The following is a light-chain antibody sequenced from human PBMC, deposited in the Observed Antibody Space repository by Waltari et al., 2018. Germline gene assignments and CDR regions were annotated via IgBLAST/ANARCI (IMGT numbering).Light chain of an antibody. CDR3: QVWDSSTDHDV. Sequence: SYDLTQAPSLSVSPGQTARITCGGVNLGRKSLNWYPQKPPQAPVVVIYYDSDRPSGIPERFSGSKSGNTATLTVSGVEAGDEADYYCQVWDSSTDHDVFGGGTKLTVL. CDR2: YDS. CDR1: NLGRKS. J-gene: IGLJ6*01. V-gene: IGLV3-21*01.